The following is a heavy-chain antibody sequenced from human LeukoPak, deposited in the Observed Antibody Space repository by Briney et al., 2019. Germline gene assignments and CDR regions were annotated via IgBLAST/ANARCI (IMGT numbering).Heavy chain of an antibody. D-gene: IGHD5-24*01. Sequence: GGSLRLSCAASGFTFSSYSMNWVRQAPGKGLEWVSSISSSSSYIYYADSVKGRFTISRDNSKNTLYLQMSSLRAEDTALYYCAKDTVKVTTIRRVPHYTDVWGKGTTVTISS. CDR2: ISSSSSYI. CDR1: GFTFSSYS. J-gene: IGHJ6*03. CDR3: AKDTVKVTTIRRVPHYTDV. V-gene: IGHV3-21*01.